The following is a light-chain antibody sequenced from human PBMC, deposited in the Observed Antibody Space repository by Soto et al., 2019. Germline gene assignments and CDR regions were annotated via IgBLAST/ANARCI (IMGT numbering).Light chain of an antibody. Sequence: QSALTQPASVSGSPGQSITISCTGTSSDVGGYNYVSWYQQHPGKAPKLMIYEVTNRPSGVSNRFSGSKSGNTASLTISGLQAEDEADYYCSSYIGISALVFGGGTKLTVL. J-gene: IGLJ3*02. CDR3: SSYIGISALV. CDR1: SSDVGGYNY. CDR2: EVT. V-gene: IGLV2-14*01.